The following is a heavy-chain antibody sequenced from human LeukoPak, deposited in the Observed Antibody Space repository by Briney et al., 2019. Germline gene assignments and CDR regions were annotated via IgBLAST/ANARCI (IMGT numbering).Heavy chain of an antibody. Sequence: GGSLRLSCAASGFTFSSYATSWVRQAPGKGLEWVSAISGSGGSTYYADSVKGRFTISRDNSKNTLYLQMNSLRAEDTAVYYCAKGDSYGYYGDYWGQGTLVTVSS. CDR3: AKGDSYGYYGDY. J-gene: IGHJ4*02. CDR1: GFTFSSYA. CDR2: ISGSGGST. V-gene: IGHV3-23*01. D-gene: IGHD5-18*01.